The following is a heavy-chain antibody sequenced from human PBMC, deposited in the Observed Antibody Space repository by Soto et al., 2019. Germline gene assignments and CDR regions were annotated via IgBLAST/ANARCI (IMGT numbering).Heavy chain of an antibody. Sequence: ASVKVSFKTSGYIFTTVFLHWMRQAPGQRVEWMGRINPADGNTLNSQKFLGRVSITTDTSASTTYMELTSLTSEDTAVYYCARGPSTGCFDSWGQGTLVTVSS. V-gene: IGHV1-3*01. CDR1: GYIFTTVF. J-gene: IGHJ4*02. CDR3: ARGPSTGCFDS. D-gene: IGHD1-1*01. CDR2: INPADGNT.